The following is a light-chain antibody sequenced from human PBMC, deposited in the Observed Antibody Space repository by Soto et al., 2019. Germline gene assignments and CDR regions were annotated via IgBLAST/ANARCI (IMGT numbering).Light chain of an antibody. CDR3: QQYGSSPRT. V-gene: IGKV3-20*01. J-gene: IGKJ1*01. CDR1: QSVSSSH. CDR2: GAS. Sequence: DIVLTQSPGTLSLAPGDRATLSCRASQSVSSSHLAWYQQTPGQAPRLLISGASSRATGIPDRFTGSGSGTDLTITISRLEPEDCEVYDCQQYGSSPRTFGQGTKVDIK.